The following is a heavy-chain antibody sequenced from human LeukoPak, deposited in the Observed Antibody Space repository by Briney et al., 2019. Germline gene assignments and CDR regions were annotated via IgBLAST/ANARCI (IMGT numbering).Heavy chain of an antibody. CDR1: GFTFSSYA. Sequence: GGSVRLSCAASGFTFSSYAMTWVRQAPGKGLEWVSGISASGGSTYCADSVKGHFTISRDNSKNTLYLQMNSLRAADTAVYYCARDFWSDHSYFDYWGQGTLVTVSS. CDR3: ARDFWSDHSYFDY. J-gene: IGHJ4*02. V-gene: IGHV3-23*01. D-gene: IGHD3-3*01. CDR2: ISASGGST.